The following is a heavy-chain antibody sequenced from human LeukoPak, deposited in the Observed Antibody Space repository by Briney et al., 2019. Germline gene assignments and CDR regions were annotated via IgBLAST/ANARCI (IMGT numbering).Heavy chain of an antibody. J-gene: IGHJ4*02. CDR2: INPSVGST. CDR1: GYTFTSYY. V-gene: IGHV1-46*01. Sequence: GASVKVSCKASGYTFTSYYMHWVRQAPGQGLEWMGIINPSVGSTSYAQKFQGRVTMTRDMSTSTVYMELSRLRYEDTAVYYCSRGEGSMSLADYWGQGTLVTVSS. D-gene: IGHD3-16*01. CDR3: SRGEGSMSLADY.